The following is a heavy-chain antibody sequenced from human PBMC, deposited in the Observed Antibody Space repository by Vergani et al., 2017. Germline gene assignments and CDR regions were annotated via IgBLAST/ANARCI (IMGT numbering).Heavy chain of an antibody. CDR3: ARMGGYDEGDAFRIGYFDS. Sequence: QVQLQESGPGLVKPSQTLSLTCTVSGGSFSTGGQSWTWLRQSAGKGLEWIGYMYHSGSTNYNPSLETRVTISGDTSKNQFSLKLNSVTAADTAMYYCARMGGYDEGDAFRIGYFDSWGPGILVTVSS. V-gene: IGHV4-61*10. J-gene: IGHJ4*02. CDR1: GGSFSTGGQS. D-gene: IGHD3-22*01. CDR2: MYHSGST.